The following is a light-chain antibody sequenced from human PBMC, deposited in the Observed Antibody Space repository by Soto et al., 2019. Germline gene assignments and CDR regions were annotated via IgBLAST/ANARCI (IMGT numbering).Light chain of an antibody. V-gene: IGLV2-8*01. Sequence: QSALTQPPSASGSPGQSVTISCTGTSSDVGGYNYVSWYQHHPGKAPKLMIYEVSKRPSGVPDRFPGSKSGNTASLTVSGLQAEDEADYYCSSYAGSNTPYVFGTGTKLPVL. CDR2: EVS. CDR1: SSDVGGYNY. CDR3: SSYAGSNTPYV. J-gene: IGLJ1*01.